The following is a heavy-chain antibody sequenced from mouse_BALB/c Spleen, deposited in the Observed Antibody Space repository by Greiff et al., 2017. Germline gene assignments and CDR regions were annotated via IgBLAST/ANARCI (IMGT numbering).Heavy chain of an antibody. CDR1: GFNIKDTY. Sequence: EVKLQQSGAELVKPGASVKLSCTASGFNIKDTYMHWVKQRPEQGLEWIGRIDPANGNTKYDPKFQGKATITADTSSNTAYLQLSSLTSEDTAVYYCARREGYGRAMDYWGQGTSVTVSS. D-gene: IGHD2-2*01. J-gene: IGHJ4*01. CDR3: ARREGYGRAMDY. V-gene: IGHV14-3*02. CDR2: IDPANGNT.